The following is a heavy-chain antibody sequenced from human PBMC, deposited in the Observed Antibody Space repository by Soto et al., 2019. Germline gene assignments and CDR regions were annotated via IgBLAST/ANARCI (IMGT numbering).Heavy chain of an antibody. CDR1: GFTFRDYY. D-gene: IGHD2-15*01. V-gene: IGHV3-11*01. J-gene: IGHJ3*02. CDR2: ISSSGTGI. CDR3: ARAYSDAFDI. Sequence: QVQLVESGGGLVKPGGSLRLSCAASGFTFRDYYMTWIRQAPGKGLDWVAYISSSGTGIYYADSVKGRLTISRDNTKNSLYLQMSSLRAEDTAVYYCARAYSDAFDILGQGTMVTVSS.